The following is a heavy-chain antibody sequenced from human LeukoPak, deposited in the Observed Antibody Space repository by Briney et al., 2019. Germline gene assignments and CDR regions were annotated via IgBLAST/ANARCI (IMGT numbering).Heavy chain of an antibody. V-gene: IGHV3-23*01. CDR3: ARDGDDYGDLRPAEYFQH. D-gene: IGHD4-17*01. Sequence: GGSLRLSCAASGFTFSSYGMSWVRQAPGKGLEWVSAISGSGGSTYYADSVKGRFTISRDNSKNTLYLQMNSLRAEDTALYYCARDGDDYGDLRPAEYFQHWGQGTLVTVSS. CDR2: ISGSGGST. CDR1: GFTFSSYG. J-gene: IGHJ1*01.